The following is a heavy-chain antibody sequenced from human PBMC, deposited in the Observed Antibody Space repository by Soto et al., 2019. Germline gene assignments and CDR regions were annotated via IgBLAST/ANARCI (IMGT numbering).Heavy chain of an antibody. CDR3: AKDPGYGDYEDYFDY. V-gene: IGHV3-30*18. CDR2: ISFDGSNK. Sequence: QVQLVESGGGVVQPGRSLRLSCAASGFTFSSYGMHWVRQAPGKGLEWVAVISFDGSNKYYADSVQGRFTISRDNSKNTLYLQMNSLRAEDTAVYYCAKDPGYGDYEDYFDYWGQGTLGTVSS. J-gene: IGHJ4*02. CDR1: GFTFSSYG. D-gene: IGHD4-17*01.